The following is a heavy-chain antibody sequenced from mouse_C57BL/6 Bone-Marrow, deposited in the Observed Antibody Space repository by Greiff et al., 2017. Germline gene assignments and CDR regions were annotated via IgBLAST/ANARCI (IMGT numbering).Heavy chain of an antibody. CDR1: GYAFSSYW. CDR3: ARDYSNYPYYYAMDY. D-gene: IGHD2-5*01. CDR2: IYPGDGDT. V-gene: IGHV1-80*01. Sequence: VQLQESGAELVKPGASVKISCKASGYAFSSYWMNWVKQRPGKGLEWIGQIYPGDGDTNYNGKFTGKATLTADKSSSTADMQLSSLTSEDSAVYFCARDYSNYPYYYAMDYWGQGTSVTVSS. J-gene: IGHJ4*01.